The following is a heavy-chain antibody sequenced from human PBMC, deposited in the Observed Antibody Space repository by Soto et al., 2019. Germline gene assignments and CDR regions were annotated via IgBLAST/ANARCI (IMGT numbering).Heavy chain of an antibody. J-gene: IGHJ6*02. CDR3: ARGGYYDNSWGKLSHYGLDV. CDR1: GYTFIRYG. V-gene: IGHV1-18*01. CDR2: ISPYNDYT. D-gene: IGHD3-16*01. Sequence: QVQLAQSANEVKKPGASVRVSCKAAGYTFIRYGIAWVRQAPGQGLERMGWISPYNDYTGYAQKFQGRVSMTADTSTRTVYMNLRGLKSDDTAVYYCARGGYYDNSWGKLSHYGLDVWGQGTSVSVSS.